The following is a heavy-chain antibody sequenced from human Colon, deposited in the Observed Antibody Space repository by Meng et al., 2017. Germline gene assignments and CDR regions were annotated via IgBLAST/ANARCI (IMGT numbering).Heavy chain of an antibody. CDR2: CDDSGRT. V-gene: IGHV4-61*08. D-gene: IGHD1-26*01. CDR3: AGGPWEFDY. J-gene: IGHJ4*02. CDR1: GACSSSGDQY. Sequence: QVQLHGSCPGLPRPSDTLSLTFSVSGACSSSGDQYWIWIRQPPGKGLEDMAYCDDSGRTHSSPSLKSRVTMSVDTSKKQLSLKLSAVAAADTAAYYCAGGPWEFDYWGQGTLVTVSS.